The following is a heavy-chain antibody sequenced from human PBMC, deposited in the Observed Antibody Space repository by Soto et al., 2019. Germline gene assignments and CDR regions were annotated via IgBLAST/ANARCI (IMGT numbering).Heavy chain of an antibody. V-gene: IGHV3-23*01. CDR3: ATRNYYSSSGYYCWHYFDY. Sequence: PRLSFAASGFTFSNYAMSWVRQAPGKGLEWVSAISGSGGSTFYADSVKGRFTISRDNSKNTLYLQINSLRPEDTAVYHCATRNYYSSSGYYCWHYFDYWGQGTLVTVSS. J-gene: IGHJ4*02. CDR1: GFTFSNYA. D-gene: IGHD3-22*01. CDR2: ISGSGGST.